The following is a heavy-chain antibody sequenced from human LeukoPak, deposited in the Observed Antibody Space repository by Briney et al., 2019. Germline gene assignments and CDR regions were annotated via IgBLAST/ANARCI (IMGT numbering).Heavy chain of an antibody. CDR2: IKSKTDSGTT. CDR3: ATYYYDTSGYRRYFQN. CDR1: AFTFSNAW. V-gene: IGHV3-15*01. D-gene: IGHD3-22*01. J-gene: IGHJ1*01. Sequence: PGGSLRLSCAASAFTFSNAWTTWVRHPPGKWLESGGRIKSKTDSGTTDYAAPVKGRFTISRDDSKTTLYLQMNSLKTEDTAVYYCATYYYDTSGYRRYFQNWGQGTLVTDSS.